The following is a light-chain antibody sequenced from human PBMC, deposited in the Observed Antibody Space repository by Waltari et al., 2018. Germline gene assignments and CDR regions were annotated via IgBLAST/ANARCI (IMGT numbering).Light chain of an antibody. J-gene: IGLJ2*01. V-gene: IGLV2-8*01. CDR2: EVY. Sequence: QSALTQPPSASGSPGQSVAISCTGTSSDVGGYNYVSWYQQHPGKAPRLMIYEVYNRPSGVPDRFSGSKSGNTASLTVSGLQAEDEADYYCSSYAGRDILVFGGGTRLTVL. CDR3: SSYAGRDILV. CDR1: SSDVGGYNY.